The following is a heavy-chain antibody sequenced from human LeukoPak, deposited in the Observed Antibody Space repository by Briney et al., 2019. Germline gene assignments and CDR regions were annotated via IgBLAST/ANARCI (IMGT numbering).Heavy chain of an antibody. Sequence: GGSLRLSCAASGFTFSSYWMSWVRQAPGKGLEWVANIKQDGSEKYYVDSVKGRFTISRDNAKNSLYLQMNSLRAEDTAVYYCARYVDTATPVAPYFDLWGRGTLVTVSS. J-gene: IGHJ2*01. V-gene: IGHV3-7*01. CDR1: GFTFSSYW. CDR3: ARYVDTATPVAPYFDL. D-gene: IGHD5-18*01. CDR2: IKQDGSEK.